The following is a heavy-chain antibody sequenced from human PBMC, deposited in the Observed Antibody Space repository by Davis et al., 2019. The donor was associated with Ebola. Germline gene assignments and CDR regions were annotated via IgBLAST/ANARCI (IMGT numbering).Heavy chain of an antibody. D-gene: IGHD2-15*01. J-gene: IGHJ5*02. CDR1: GYTFTSYD. V-gene: IGHV1-18*01. CDR2: ISAYNGNT. Sequence: AASVKVSCKASGYTFTSYDINWVRQATGQGLEWMAWISAYNGNTNYAQKLQGRVTMTTDTSTSTAYMELRSLRSDDTAVYSCARDVVVVAATDWFDPWGQGTLVTVSS. CDR3: ARDVVVVAATDWFDP.